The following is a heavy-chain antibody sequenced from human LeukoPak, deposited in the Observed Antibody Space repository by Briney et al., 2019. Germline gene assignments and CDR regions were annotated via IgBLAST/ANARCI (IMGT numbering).Heavy chain of an antibody. CDR2: TYYKSKWSK. CDR1: GDSVSSNSAA. Sequence: SQTLSLTCAISGDSVSSNSAAWNWIRQSSSRGLEWLGRTYYKSKWSKNYAVSVKSRITINPDTSKNQFSLQLNSVTPEDTGVYYCGRGDVAFDYWGQGTLVTVSS. J-gene: IGHJ4*02. D-gene: IGHD5-24*01. V-gene: IGHV6-1*01. CDR3: GRGDVAFDY.